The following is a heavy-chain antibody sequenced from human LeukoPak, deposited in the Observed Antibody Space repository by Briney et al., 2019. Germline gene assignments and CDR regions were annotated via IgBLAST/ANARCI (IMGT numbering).Heavy chain of an antibody. V-gene: IGHV4-31*03. Sequence: SQTLSLTCTVSGGSISSGGYYWSWIRQHPGKGLEWIGYIYYSGSPYYNPSLKSRVTISVDTSKNQFSLKLSSVTAADTAVYYCARDYHSRGFDYWGQGTLVTVSS. CDR1: GGSISSGGYY. CDR3: ARDYHSRGFDY. CDR2: IYYSGSP. J-gene: IGHJ4*02. D-gene: IGHD4-11*01.